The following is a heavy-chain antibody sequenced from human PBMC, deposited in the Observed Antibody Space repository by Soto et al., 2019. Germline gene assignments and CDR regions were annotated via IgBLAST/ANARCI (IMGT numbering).Heavy chain of an antibody. CDR3: ARPPISIQLWHLYVFDI. V-gene: IGHV1-46*03. D-gene: IGHD5-18*01. CDR2: IHPSGGST. CDR1: GYTFTNYY. Sequence: ASVKVSCKASGYTFTNYYMHWVRQAPGQGLEWMGIIHPSGGSTSYAQKFQGRVTMTRDTSTNTVYMELSSLRSEDTAVYYCARPPISIQLWHLYVFDILGQGTMV. J-gene: IGHJ3*02.